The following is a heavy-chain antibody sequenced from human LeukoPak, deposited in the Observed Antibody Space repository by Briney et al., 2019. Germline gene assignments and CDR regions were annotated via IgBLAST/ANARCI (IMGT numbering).Heavy chain of an antibody. V-gene: IGHV3-74*01. J-gene: IGHJ4*02. Sequence: GGSLRLSCAASGFTFSSSWMHWVRQAPGKGLVWASHINSDGSDTNYADSVKGRFTISRDNAKSTVYLQMNSLRAEDTALYYCATDRGYAFDSWGQGTLVTVSS. CDR3: ATDRGYAFDS. D-gene: IGHD6-25*01. CDR2: INSDGSDT. CDR1: GFTFSSSW.